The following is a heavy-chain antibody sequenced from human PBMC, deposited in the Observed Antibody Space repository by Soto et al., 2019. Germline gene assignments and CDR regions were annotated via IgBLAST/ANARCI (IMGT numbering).Heavy chain of an antibody. CDR2: INQDGSET. CDR3: ARIGVSSGHESPDFDS. V-gene: IGHV3-7*03. J-gene: IGHJ4*02. D-gene: IGHD3-16*01. Sequence: GGSLRLSCAASGFTFSTYWMTWVRQAPGKGLEWVANINQDGSETYSVDSVKGRFTISRDNAKNSLYLQMNSLRAEDTAVYYCARIGVSSGHESPDFDSWGQGTLVTVSS. CDR1: GFTFSTYW.